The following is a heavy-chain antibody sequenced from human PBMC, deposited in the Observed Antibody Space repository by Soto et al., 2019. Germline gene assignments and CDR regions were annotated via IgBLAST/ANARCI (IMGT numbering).Heavy chain of an antibody. D-gene: IGHD3-10*01. V-gene: IGHV4-39*01. CDR1: GGSISSSSYY. J-gene: IGHJ4*02. CDR2: IYYSGST. CDR3: ARLWGPYYFDY. Sequence: QLLESGPGLVKPSETLSLTCTVSGGSISSSSYYWGWIRQPPGKGLEWIGSIYYSGSTYYNPSLKSRVTISVDTSKNQFSLKLSSVTAADTAVYYCARLWGPYYFDYWGQGTLVTVSS.